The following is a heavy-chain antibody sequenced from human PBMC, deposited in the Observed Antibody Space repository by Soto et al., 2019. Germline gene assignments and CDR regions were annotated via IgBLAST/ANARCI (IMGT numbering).Heavy chain of an antibody. D-gene: IGHD6-19*01. CDR1: GYTFTSYA. Sequence: GASVKVSCKASGYTFTSYAMHWVRQAPGQGLEWMGWISAYNGNTNYAQKLQGRVTITRDTSASTAYMELSSLRSEDTAVYYCARARYSSGWYDPRGAFDIWGQGTMVTVSS. CDR3: ARARYSSGWYDPRGAFDI. V-gene: IGHV1-3*01. CDR2: ISAYNGNT. J-gene: IGHJ3*02.